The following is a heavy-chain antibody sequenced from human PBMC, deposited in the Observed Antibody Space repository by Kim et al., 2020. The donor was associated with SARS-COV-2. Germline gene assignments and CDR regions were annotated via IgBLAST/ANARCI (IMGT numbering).Heavy chain of an antibody. CDR1: GFIFRNAW. J-gene: IGHJ4*02. D-gene: IGHD5-12*01. V-gene: IGHV3-15*01. CDR2: IKTNTDGGTA. Sequence: GGSLRLSCAASGFIFRNAWMSWVRQTPGKGLEWVGRIKTNTDGGTADYAAPVKGRFTISRDDSKNTLYLQMNSLKTEDTAVYYCIKVRWTTIPFLDYWGQGTLVTVSS. CDR3: IKVRWTTIPFLDY.